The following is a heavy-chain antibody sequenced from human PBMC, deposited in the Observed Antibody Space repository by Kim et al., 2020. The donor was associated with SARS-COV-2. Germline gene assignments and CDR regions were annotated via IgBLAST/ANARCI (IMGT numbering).Heavy chain of an antibody. CDR1: GFTFSSYA. Sequence: GGSLRLSCAASGFTFSSYAMSWVRQAPGKGLEWVSAISGSGGSTYYADSVKGRFTISRDNSKNTLYLQMNSLRAEDTAVYYCAKDRYYYDSSGMAFDIWGQGTMVTVSS. CDR3: AKDRYYYDSSGMAFDI. J-gene: IGHJ3*02. V-gene: IGHV3-23*01. D-gene: IGHD3-22*01. CDR2: ISGSGGST.